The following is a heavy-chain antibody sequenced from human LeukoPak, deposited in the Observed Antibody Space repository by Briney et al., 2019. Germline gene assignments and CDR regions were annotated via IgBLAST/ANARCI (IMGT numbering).Heavy chain of an antibody. Sequence: ASVKVSCKSSGNTFTSYDISWVRQAPGQGLEWMGWISTDNGNTNYAQKLQGRVTMTTDTSTSTAYMELRSLRFDDTAVYYCATDSSGWYLGAFDIWGQGTMVTVSS. CDR2: ISTDNGNT. CDR1: GNTFTSYD. CDR3: ATDSSGWYLGAFDI. D-gene: IGHD6-19*01. V-gene: IGHV1-18*01. J-gene: IGHJ3*02.